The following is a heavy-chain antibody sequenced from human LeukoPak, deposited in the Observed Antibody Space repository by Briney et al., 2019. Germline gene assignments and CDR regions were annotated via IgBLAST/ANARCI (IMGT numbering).Heavy chain of an antibody. J-gene: IGHJ4*02. V-gene: IGHV1-3*01. CDR3: ARGASGTGFDY. CDR2: INAGTGNT. CDR1: GFTFTSSA. Sequence: ASVKVSCKASGFTFTSSAIHWVRQAPGQRLEWMGWINAGTGNTKYSQKFQGRVTITRDTSASTAYMELSSLRSEDTAVYYCARGASGTGFDYWGQGTLVTVSS. D-gene: IGHD1-26*01.